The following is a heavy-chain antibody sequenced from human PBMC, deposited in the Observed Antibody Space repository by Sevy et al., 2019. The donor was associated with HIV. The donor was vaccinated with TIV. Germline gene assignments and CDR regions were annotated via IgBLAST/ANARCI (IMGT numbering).Heavy chain of an antibody. CDR1: GFTFSDHY. J-gene: IGHJ4*02. V-gene: IGHV3-11*06. Sequence: GGSLRLSCTVSGFTFSDHYISWIRQASGKGLEWVSYISSGTTYIEYADSVKGRFTISRDNAKNSLYLQMNSLRAEDTAVYYCARVRYNYGQKYFDFWGQGTLVTVSS. CDR2: ISSGTTYI. D-gene: IGHD5-18*01. CDR3: ARVRYNYGQKYFDF.